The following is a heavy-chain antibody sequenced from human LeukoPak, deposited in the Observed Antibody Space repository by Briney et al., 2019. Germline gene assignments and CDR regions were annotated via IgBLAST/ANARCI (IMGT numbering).Heavy chain of an antibody. Sequence: SETLSLTCSVSGGSIINSTYYWGWIRQPPGKGLEWIGNIFYSGNTYYNPPLNSRVTMSVDTSTNRFSLKLNSVTAADTAVYYCARAFSSYYMDVWGKGTTVTVSS. CDR2: IFYSGNT. V-gene: IGHV4-39*07. CDR1: GGSIINSTYY. J-gene: IGHJ6*03. D-gene: IGHD2-2*01. CDR3: ARAFSSYYMDV.